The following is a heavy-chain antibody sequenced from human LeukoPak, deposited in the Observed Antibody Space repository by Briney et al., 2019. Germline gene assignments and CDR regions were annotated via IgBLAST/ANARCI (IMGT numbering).Heavy chain of an antibody. D-gene: IGHD3-10*01. CDR3: ARVLVVRGVISLGYYMDV. CDR1: GGSISSYY. CDR2: IYTSGST. Sequence: PSETLSLTCTVSGGSISSYYWSWIRQPAGKGLEWIGRIYTSGSTNDNPSLKSRVTMSVDTSKNQFSLKLSSVTAADTAVYYCARVLVVRGVISLGYYMDVWGKGTTVTVSS. J-gene: IGHJ6*03. V-gene: IGHV4-4*07.